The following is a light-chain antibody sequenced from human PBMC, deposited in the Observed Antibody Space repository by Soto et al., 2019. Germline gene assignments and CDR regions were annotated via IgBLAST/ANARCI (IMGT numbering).Light chain of an antibody. CDR1: QSVRSSY. V-gene: IGKV3-20*01. Sequence: EIVLTHSPGALSLSPGDIATLSCRASQSVRSSYLAWYQQKPGQAPRLLIYGASSRATGIPARFSGSGSGTDFTLTISRLEPEDFAVYYCQQYGDSPLLGPGTKVDIK. CDR3: QQYGDSPL. CDR2: GAS. J-gene: IGKJ3*01.